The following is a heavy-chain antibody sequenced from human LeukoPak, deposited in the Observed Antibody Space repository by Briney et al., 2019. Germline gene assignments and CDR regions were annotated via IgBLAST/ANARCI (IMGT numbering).Heavy chain of an antibody. V-gene: IGHV3-30*02. D-gene: IGHD3-3*01. CDR3: AKCAHDFWSGYPYDY. CDR2: IRYDGSNK. Sequence: GGSLRLSCAASGFTFSSYGMHWVRQAPGEGLEWVAFIRYDGSNKYYADSVKGRFTISRDNSKNTLYLQMNSLRAEDTAVYYRAKCAHDFWSGYPYDYWGQGTLVTVSS. J-gene: IGHJ4*02. CDR1: GFTFSSYG.